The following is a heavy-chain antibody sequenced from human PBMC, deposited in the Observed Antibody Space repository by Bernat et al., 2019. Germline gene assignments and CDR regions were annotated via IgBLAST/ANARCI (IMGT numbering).Heavy chain of an antibody. CDR3: AKDLGWYDASGYFY. Sequence: QVQLVESGGGVVQPGRSLRLSCAASGFIFSRYGMHWVRQAPGKGLEWVAIISYDGSNTYDGDSVKGRFTITRDNSKNTLYLEMNSLRAEDTAVYYCAKDLGWYDASGYFYWGQGTLVTVSS. V-gene: IGHV3-30*18. CDR2: ISYDGSNT. CDR1: GFIFSRYG. J-gene: IGHJ4*02. D-gene: IGHD3-22*01.